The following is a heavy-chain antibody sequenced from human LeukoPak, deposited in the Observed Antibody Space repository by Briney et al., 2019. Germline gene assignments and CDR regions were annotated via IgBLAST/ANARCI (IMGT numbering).Heavy chain of an antibody. CDR2: INPSGGST. J-gene: IGHJ3*02. CDR1: GYIFTSYN. D-gene: IGHD3-10*01. V-gene: IGHV1-46*01. Sequence: ASVKVSCKASGYIFTSYNMHWVRQAPGQGLEWMGIINPSGGSTNYAQKFQGRVTMTRDTSTSTVSMELSSLRSEDTAVYYCARGTTHLWFGEGGNALDIWGQGTMVTVSS. CDR3: ARGTTHLWFGEGGNALDI.